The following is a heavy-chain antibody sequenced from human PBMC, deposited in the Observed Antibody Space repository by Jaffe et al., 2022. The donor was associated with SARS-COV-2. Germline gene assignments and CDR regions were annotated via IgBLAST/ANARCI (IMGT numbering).Heavy chain of an antibody. D-gene: IGHD6-19*01. CDR2: ISSSGSTI. Sequence: EVQLVESGGGLVQPGGSLRLSCAASGFTFSSYEMNWVRQAPGKGLEWVSYISSSGSTIYYADSVKGRFTISRDNAKNSLYLQMNSLRAEDTAVYYCARQQAVALLMDVWGQGTTVTVSS. J-gene: IGHJ6*02. V-gene: IGHV3-48*03. CDR1: GFTFSSYE. CDR3: ARQQAVALLMDV.